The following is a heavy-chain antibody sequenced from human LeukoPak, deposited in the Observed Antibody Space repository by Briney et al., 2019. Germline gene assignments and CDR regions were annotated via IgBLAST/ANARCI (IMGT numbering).Heavy chain of an antibody. CDR3: AKDDGYSSGWTKYFLDN. Sequence: GGSLRLSCAASGFTFSSYGMHWVRQAPGEGLERVAFIRYDGSNKYYADSVKGRFTISRDNSKNTLYLQMNSLRAEDTAVYHCAKDDGYSSGWTKYFLDNWGQGTLVTVSS. V-gene: IGHV3-30*02. CDR2: IRYDGSNK. CDR1: GFTFSSYG. J-gene: IGHJ4*02. D-gene: IGHD6-19*01.